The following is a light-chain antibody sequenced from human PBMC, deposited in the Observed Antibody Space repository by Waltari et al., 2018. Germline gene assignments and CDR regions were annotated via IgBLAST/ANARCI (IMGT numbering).Light chain of an antibody. CDR2: EVF. CDR1: NSDVGSYDL. V-gene: IGLV2-23*02. Sequence: QSALTQPASVSGSPGQSITISCTGTNSDVGSYDLLPWHQQYPGKAPKLLICEVFKRPPDTSSRFSGAKSGSTASLTISGLQPEDEADYYCCSYAGRGTYVFGSGTKVTVL. J-gene: IGLJ1*01. CDR3: CSYAGRGTYV.